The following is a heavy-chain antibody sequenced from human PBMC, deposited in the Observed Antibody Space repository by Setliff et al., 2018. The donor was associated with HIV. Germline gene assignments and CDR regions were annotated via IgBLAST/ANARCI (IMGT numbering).Heavy chain of an antibody. D-gene: IGHD1-26*01. J-gene: IGHJ4*02. V-gene: IGHV1-69*13. CDR3: ASGSHGEGATDY. CDR2: IIPIFGTA. CDR1: GGTFSSYA. Sequence: ASVKVSCKASGGTFSSYAISWVRQAPGQGLEWMGGIIPIFGTANYAQKFQGRVTITADEPTNTAYMELSSLRSEDTAVYYCASGSHGEGATDYWGLGTLVTVSS.